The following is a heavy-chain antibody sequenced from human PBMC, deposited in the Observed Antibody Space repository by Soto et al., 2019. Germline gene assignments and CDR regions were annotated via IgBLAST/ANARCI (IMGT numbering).Heavy chain of an antibody. V-gene: IGHV3-48*01. D-gene: IGHD3-22*01. CDR2: ISSSSSTI. J-gene: IGHJ6*02. Sequence: PLRDSCTASKFTFSTYSMNWVHQAPGKWLEWVSYISSSSSTIFYTDSVKGRFTVSRDNAKNSLYLQMNSLRAEDTAVYYCARDEWIDRGMEVWGQGTTVTVS. CDR1: KFTFSTYS. CDR3: ARDEWIDRGMEV.